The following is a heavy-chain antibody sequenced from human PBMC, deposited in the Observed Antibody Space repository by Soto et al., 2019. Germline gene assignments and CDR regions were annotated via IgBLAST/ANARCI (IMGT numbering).Heavy chain of an antibody. CDR1: GGSISSGGYY. Sequence: QVQLQESGPGLVKPSQTLSLTCTVSGGSISSGGYYWSWIRQHPGKGLEWIGYIYYSGSTYYNPSLRSRVTISIDTSKNQFSLKLSCVTAADTAVYYCARVDYSNYGWFDPWGQGTLVTVSS. D-gene: IGHD4-4*01. CDR2: IYYSGST. CDR3: ARVDYSNYGWFDP. V-gene: IGHV4-31*03. J-gene: IGHJ5*02.